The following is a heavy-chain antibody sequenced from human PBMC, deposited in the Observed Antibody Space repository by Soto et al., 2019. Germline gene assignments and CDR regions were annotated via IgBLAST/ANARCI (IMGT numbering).Heavy chain of an antibody. CDR1: GSRFSNYV. D-gene: IGHD2-2*02. J-gene: IGHJ4*02. Sequence: QVQLVQSGAEVKTPGSSLKVSCKVSGSRFSNYVISWVRQAPGHGLEWLGRIIPIFNSTKYAQSFQGRVTITAYKSTSTASLELSSLRSDDTAVYYCAREGRGKKAGYNGLVSLGYWGQGTLVTVSS. V-gene: IGHV1-69*06. CDR2: IIPIFNST. CDR3: AREGRGKKAGYNGLVSLGY.